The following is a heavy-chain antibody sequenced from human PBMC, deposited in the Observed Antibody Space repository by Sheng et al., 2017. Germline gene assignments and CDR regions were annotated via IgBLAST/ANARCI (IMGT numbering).Heavy chain of an antibody. D-gene: IGHD3-22*01. CDR1: GITFSDYV. CDR3: ARKYYYHRSGLDF. V-gene: IGHV3-30*13. Sequence: QVQVVESGGGVVQPGRSLRLSCADSGITFSDYVMHWVRQVPGKGPEWVAVISYDGSNKFYAESVRGRFTISRDNSKNKLYLEMNSLRLEDTAIYYCARKYYYHRSGLDFWG. J-gene: IGHJ4*01. CDR2: ISYDGSNK.